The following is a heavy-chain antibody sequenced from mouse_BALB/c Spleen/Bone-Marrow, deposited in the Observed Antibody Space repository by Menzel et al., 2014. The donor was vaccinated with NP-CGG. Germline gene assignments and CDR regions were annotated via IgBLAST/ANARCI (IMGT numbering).Heavy chain of an antibody. CDR3: TNGLTPDY. D-gene: IGHD1-1*02. J-gene: IGHJ2*01. V-gene: IGHV1-14*01. Sequence: EVKLKESGPELVKPGASGKMSCKASGKTFTSYVMHWVKQKPGQGLEWIGYINPYNDGTKYNEKFKGKATLTLDKSSSTAFMELSSLTSEDSAVYCCTNGLTPDYWGQGTTLTVSS. CDR1: GKTFTSYV. CDR2: INPYNDGT.